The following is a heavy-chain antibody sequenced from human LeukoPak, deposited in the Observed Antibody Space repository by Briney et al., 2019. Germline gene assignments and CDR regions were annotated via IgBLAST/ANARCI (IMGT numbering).Heavy chain of an antibody. CDR1: GGSFSGYY. J-gene: IGHJ4*02. CDR3: ARQRQGIAAH. V-gene: IGHV4-34*01. Sequence: SETLSLTCAVYGGSFSGYYWSWIRQPPGKGLEWIGEINHSGSTNYNPSLKSRVTISVDTSKNQFSLKLSSVTAADTAVYYCARQRQGIAAHWGQGTLVTVSS. CDR2: INHSGST. D-gene: IGHD6-13*01.